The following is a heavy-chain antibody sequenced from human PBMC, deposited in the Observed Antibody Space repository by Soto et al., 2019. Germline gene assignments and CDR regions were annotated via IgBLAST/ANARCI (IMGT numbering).Heavy chain of an antibody. CDR1: GFDFTTYA. V-gene: IGHV3-23*01. Sequence: EVQLLESGGGFVQPGGSLRLSCVASGFDFTTYAMSWVRQAPGKGLEWVSRVSGSGGSTYYAVSVRGRFTISRDNSKNTRYLQMSSRRAEDTAVYYCAKDAILSYFDYWGQGNLVTVSS. D-gene: IGHD3-9*01. CDR2: VSGSGGST. CDR3: AKDAILSYFDY. J-gene: IGHJ4*02.